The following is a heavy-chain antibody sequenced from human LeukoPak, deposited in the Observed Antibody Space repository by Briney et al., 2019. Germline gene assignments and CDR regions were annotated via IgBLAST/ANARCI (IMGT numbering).Heavy chain of an antibody. CDR3: ARDAQYDYVLPPRR. D-gene: IGHD3-16*01. Sequence: GASVKVSCKASGYTFTGYYMHWVRQAPGQGLEWMGWINPNSGGTNYAQKLQGRVTMTTDTSTSTAYMELRSLRSDDTAVYYCARDAQYDYVLPPRRWGQGTLVTVSS. CDR1: GYTFTGYY. V-gene: IGHV1-2*02. CDR2: INPNSGGT. J-gene: IGHJ4*02.